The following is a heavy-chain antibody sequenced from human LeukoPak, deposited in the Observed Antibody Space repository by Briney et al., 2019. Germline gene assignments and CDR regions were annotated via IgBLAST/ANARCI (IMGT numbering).Heavy chain of an antibody. J-gene: IGHJ4*02. V-gene: IGHV5-51*01. D-gene: IGHD3-22*01. CDR3: ARQWGDRFDYYDGSGYYLMDY. Sequence: GESLKISCQGSGYSFTSYWIGWGRQVPGKGLEWMGIIYPCDSDTRYSPSVQGQITISADKSISTAYLQWSSLKASDTAMYYCARQWGDRFDYYDGSGYYLMDYWGQGTLVTVSS. CDR2: IYPCDSDT. CDR1: GYSFTSYW.